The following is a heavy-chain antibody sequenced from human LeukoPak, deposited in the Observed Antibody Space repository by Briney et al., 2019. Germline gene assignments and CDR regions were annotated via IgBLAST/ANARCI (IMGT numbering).Heavy chain of an antibody. Sequence: SETLSLTCAVYGGSFSGYYWSWIRQPPGKGLEWIGYISYSGSTYYNPSLKTRLTISVDTSRNQFSLKLASVTAADTRFYYCPGADMGTFFELWGRGTLVTVSS. V-gene: IGHV4-34*09. CDR1: GGSFSGYY. D-gene: IGHD1-7*01. J-gene: IGHJ4*02. CDR3: PGADMGTFFEL. CDR2: ISYSGST.